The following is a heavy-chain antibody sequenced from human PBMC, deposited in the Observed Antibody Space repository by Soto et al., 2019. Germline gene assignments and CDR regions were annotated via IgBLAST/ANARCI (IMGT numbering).Heavy chain of an antibody. D-gene: IGHD2-15*01. V-gene: IGHV1-2*04. CDR3: ARTRTYCSGGSCYSRYYSGMDV. CDR2: INPNSGGT. CDR1: GYTFTGYY. J-gene: IGHJ6*02. Sequence: VKVSCKASGYTFTGYYMHWVRQAPGQGLEWMGWINPNSGGTNYAQKFQGWVTMTRDTSISTAYMELSRLRSDDTAVYYCARTRTYCSGGSCYSRYYSGMDVWGQGTTVTVSS.